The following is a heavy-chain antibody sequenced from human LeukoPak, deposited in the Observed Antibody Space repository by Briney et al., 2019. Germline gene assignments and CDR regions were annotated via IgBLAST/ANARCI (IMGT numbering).Heavy chain of an antibody. CDR2: ISSSSSYI. D-gene: IGHD6-13*01. V-gene: IGHV3-21*01. CDR3: ARGVYFDY. Sequence: GGSLRLSCATSGFIFSSDSMNWVRQAPGKWLEWVSSISSSSSYIYYADSVKGRFTISRDNAKNSLYLQMNSLRAEDTAVYYCARGVYFDYWGQGTLVTVSS. J-gene: IGHJ4*02. CDR1: GFIFSSDS.